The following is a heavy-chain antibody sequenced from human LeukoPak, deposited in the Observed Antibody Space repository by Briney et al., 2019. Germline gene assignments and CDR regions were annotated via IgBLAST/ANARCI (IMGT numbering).Heavy chain of an antibody. CDR1: GDSIRNYY. CDR3: ARDRGSAGGFDY. J-gene: IGHJ4*02. D-gene: IGHD2-15*01. V-gene: IGHV4-59*01. CDR2: IYYSGTT. Sequence: PSETLSLTCTVSGDSIRNYYWSWIRQPPGKGLEWIGYIYYSGTTNYNPSLKSRVTISVDTSKNQFSLKLSSVTAADTAVYYCARDRGSAGGFDYWGQGTLVTVSS.